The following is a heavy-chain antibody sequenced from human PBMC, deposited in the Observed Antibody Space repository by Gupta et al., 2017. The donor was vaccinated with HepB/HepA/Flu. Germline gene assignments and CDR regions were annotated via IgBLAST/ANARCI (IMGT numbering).Heavy chain of an antibody. CDR3: ARGSGPNSGNWA. CDR1: GFTFSTYW. J-gene: IGHJ5*02. D-gene: IGHD1-26*01. CDR2: INSDGSTR. Sequence: EVQLVESGGGLVQPGGSLRLSCVASGFTFSTYWMHWVRQVPGKGLVWVSHINSDGSTRKCADSVKGRCTISRDNAKNTLYLEMNSLRVEDTAVYYCARGSGPNSGNWAWGQGTLVTVSS. V-gene: IGHV3-74*01.